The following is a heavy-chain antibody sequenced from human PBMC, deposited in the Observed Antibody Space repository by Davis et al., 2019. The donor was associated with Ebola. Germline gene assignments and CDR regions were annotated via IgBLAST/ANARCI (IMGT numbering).Heavy chain of an antibody. CDR2: INHSGST. CDR3: ARRPAVYYYYYGMDV. CDR1: GGSFSGYY. J-gene: IGHJ6*02. Sequence: MPSETLSLTCAVSGGSFSGYYWSWIRQPPGKGLEWIGEINHSGSTNYNPSLKSRVTISVDTSKNQFSLKLSSVTAADTAVYYCARRPAVYYYYYGMDVWGQGTTVTVSS. V-gene: IGHV4-34*01.